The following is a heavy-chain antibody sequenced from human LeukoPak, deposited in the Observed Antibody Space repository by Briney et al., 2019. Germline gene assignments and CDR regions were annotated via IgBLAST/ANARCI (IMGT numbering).Heavy chain of an antibody. J-gene: IGHJ4*02. Sequence: GGSLRLSCAASGVTFSSHSMNWVRQAPGKGLEWGSSISSSSSYIYYVDSVKGRFTISKDNAKNSLYLQMNSLRAEDTAVYYCAREGDYGYYVIYFDCWGQGTLVTVSS. CDR2: ISSSSSYI. V-gene: IGHV3-21*01. CDR1: GVTFSSHS. CDR3: AREGDYGYYVIYFDC. D-gene: IGHD4-17*01.